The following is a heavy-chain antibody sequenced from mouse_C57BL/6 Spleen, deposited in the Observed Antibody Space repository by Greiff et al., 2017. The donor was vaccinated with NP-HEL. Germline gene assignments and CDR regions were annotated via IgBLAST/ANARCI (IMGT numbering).Heavy chain of an antibody. Sequence: QVQLQQSGAELVRPGASVTLSCTASGYTFTDYAMHWVKQTPVHGLEWIGAIDPETGGTAYNQKFKGKAILTADKSSSTAYMELRSLTSEDSAVYYCTRGLLDYWGQGTTLTVSS. CDR2: IDPETGGT. J-gene: IGHJ2*01. V-gene: IGHV1-15*01. CDR1: GYTFTDYA. CDR3: TRGLLDY.